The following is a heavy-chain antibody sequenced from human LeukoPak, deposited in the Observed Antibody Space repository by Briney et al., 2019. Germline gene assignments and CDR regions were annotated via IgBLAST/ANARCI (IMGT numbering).Heavy chain of an antibody. J-gene: IGHJ3*02. CDR3: AKNIHSLHQFAFDI. D-gene: IGHD2/OR15-2a*01. V-gene: IGHV3-30*02. Sequence: GGSLRLSCGTSGTISSNYDVHWVRQAPGKGPEWVAFIRYDGSNIYYADSVRGRFTISRDISKNTLYLQMNSLKAEDTAMYYCAKNIHSLHQFAFDIWGQGTMVTVSS. CDR1: GTISSNYD. CDR2: IRYDGSNI.